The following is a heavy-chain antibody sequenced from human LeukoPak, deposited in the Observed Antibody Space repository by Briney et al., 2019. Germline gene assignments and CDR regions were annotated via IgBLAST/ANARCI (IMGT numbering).Heavy chain of an antibody. CDR1: GVSFSSYY. J-gene: IGHJ4*02. V-gene: IGHV4-59*01. CDR2: IYYTGST. D-gene: IGHD6-6*01. CDR3: ARGGSRVISSSDFDS. Sequence: SETLSLTCTVSGVSFSSYYWSWIRQPPGKGLEWIGYIYYTGSTNYNPSLKSRVTVSVDTSRNQFSLGLSSVTAADTAVYYCARGGSRVISSSDFDSWGQGILVTVSS.